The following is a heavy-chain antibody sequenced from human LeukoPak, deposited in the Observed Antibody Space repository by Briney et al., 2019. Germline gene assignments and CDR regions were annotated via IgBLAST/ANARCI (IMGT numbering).Heavy chain of an antibody. J-gene: IGHJ4*02. V-gene: IGHV1-18*01. CDR2: ISAYNGNT. CDR1: GYTFTSYG. Sequence: ASVKVSCKASGYTFTSYGISWVRQAPGQGLEWMGWISAYNGNTNYAQKLQGRVTMTTDTSTSTAYMELRSLRPDDTAVYYCARDCSSTSCYFRACDYWGQGTLVTVSS. D-gene: IGHD2-2*01. CDR3: ARDCSSTSCYFRACDY.